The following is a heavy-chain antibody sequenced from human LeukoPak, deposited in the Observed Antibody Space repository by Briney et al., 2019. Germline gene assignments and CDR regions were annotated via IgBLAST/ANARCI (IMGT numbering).Heavy chain of an antibody. D-gene: IGHD3-9*01. J-gene: IGHJ6*02. CDR3: AKSLYYDILTGDYGMDV. CDR2: ISGSGGST. Sequence: GGSLRLSCAASGFTFSSYAMSWVRQASGKGLEWVSAISGSGGSTYYADSVKGRFTISRDNSKNTLYLQMNSLRAEDTAVYYCAKSLYYDILTGDYGMDVWGQGTTVTVSS. CDR1: GFTFSSYA. V-gene: IGHV3-23*01.